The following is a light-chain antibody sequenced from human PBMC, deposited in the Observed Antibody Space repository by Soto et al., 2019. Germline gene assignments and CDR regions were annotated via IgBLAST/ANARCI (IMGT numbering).Light chain of an antibody. CDR1: SSDIGDYDY. CDR3: CSYTDIALDVV. V-gene: IGLV2-14*01. J-gene: IGLJ2*01. CDR2: DVT. Sequence: QSVLTQPASVSGSPGQSITISCTGTSSDIGDYDYVSWYQHLPGKAPKLLIFDVTHRPSGVSDRFSGSKSDNTASLTISGVRPEDEADYYCCSYTDIALDVVFGGGTKVTVL.